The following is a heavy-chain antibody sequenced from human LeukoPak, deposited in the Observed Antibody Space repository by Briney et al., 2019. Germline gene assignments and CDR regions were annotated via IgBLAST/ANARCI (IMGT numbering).Heavy chain of an antibody. V-gene: IGHV1-46*01. CDR2: INPSGGST. D-gene: IGHD5-12*01. Sequence: ASVKVSCKASGYTFTSYYMHWVRQAPGQGLEWMGIINPSGGSTSYAQKFQGRVTMTRDTSTSTVYMELSSLRSEDTAVYYCARGPRIVATIQYYFDYWGQGTLVTVSS. J-gene: IGHJ4*02. CDR1: GYTFTSYY. CDR3: ARGPRIVATIQYYFDY.